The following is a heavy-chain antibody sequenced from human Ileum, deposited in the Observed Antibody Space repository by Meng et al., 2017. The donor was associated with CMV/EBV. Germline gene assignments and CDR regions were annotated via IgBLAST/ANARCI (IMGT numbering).Heavy chain of an antibody. Sequence: GGSLRLSCAASGFTFSSYSMNWVRQAPGKGLEWVSSISSTGTYIYYADSLKGRFTISRDNAKSSLYLQMNSLRAEDTAVYYCARGGMGQLWFPHFDYWGQGTLVTVSS. CDR1: GFTFSSYS. D-gene: IGHD3-10*01. CDR2: ISSTGTYI. J-gene: IGHJ4*02. CDR3: ARGGMGQLWFPHFDY. V-gene: IGHV3-21*01.